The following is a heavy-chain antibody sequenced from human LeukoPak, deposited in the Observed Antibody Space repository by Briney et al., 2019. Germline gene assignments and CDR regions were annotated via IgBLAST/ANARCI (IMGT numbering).Heavy chain of an antibody. Sequence: GGSLRLSCAASGFTFISYRMNWVRQAPGKGLEWVSSISSCSSYIYYADSVKGRFTISRDNAKNSLYLQMNSLRAEDTAVYYCARETVTGANFDYWGQGTLVTVSS. CDR2: ISSCSSYI. J-gene: IGHJ4*02. V-gene: IGHV3-21*01. D-gene: IGHD7-27*01. CDR3: ARETVTGANFDY. CDR1: GFTFISYR.